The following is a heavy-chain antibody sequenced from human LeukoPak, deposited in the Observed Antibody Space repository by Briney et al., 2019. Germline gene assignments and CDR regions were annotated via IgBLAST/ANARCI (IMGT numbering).Heavy chain of an antibody. J-gene: IGHJ4*02. D-gene: IGHD3-22*01. CDR1: GFTFSNSG. CDR2: ISGSGDST. Sequence: GGSLRLACAASGFTFSNSGMNWVRQAPGKGLEWVSTISGSGDSTYYADSVKGRFTISRDNSKNTLYLQMNSLRAEDTAVYYCARDGYGWAMIVVVTEPGLDYWGQGTLVTVSS. V-gene: IGHV3-23*01. CDR3: ARDGYGWAMIVVVTEPGLDY.